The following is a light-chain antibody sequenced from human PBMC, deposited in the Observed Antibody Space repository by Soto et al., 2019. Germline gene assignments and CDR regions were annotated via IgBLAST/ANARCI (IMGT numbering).Light chain of an antibody. J-gene: IGLJ2*01. V-gene: IGLV3-1*01. CDR1: KLRDKF. CDR3: QAWDSVTANVV. CDR2: QNN. Sequence: SSELTQTPSVSVSPGQTATITCSGDKLRDKFVTWYQQRPGQSPDLVIYQNNKRPSGIPERFSGSKSENTATLTISGTQAMDETAYYCQAWDSVTANVVFGGGTQLTVL.